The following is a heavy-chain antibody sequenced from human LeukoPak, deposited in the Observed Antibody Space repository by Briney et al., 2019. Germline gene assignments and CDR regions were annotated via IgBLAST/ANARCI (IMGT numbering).Heavy chain of an antibody. CDR3: ARAYTYYDFWSGYFLTPFDY. CDR2: INPNSGGT. V-gene: IGHV1-2*06. J-gene: IGHJ4*02. CDR1: GYTFTGYY. D-gene: IGHD3-3*01. Sequence: ASVKVSCKASGYTFTGYYMHWVRQAPGQGPEWMGRINPNSGGTNYAQKFQGRVTMTRDTSISTAYMELSRLRSDDTAVYYCARAYTYYDFWSGYFLTPFDYWGQGTLVTVSS.